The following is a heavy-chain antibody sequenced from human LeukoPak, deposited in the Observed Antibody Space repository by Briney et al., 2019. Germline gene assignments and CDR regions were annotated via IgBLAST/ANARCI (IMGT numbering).Heavy chain of an antibody. J-gene: IGHJ4*02. CDR3: AKDLGTVTTVTTYFDY. V-gene: IGHV3-30*02. CDR2: IRYDGSNK. CDR1: GFTFSSYG. Sequence: GGSLRLSCAASGFTFSSYGIHWVRQAPGKGLEWVAFIRYDGSNKYYADSVKGRFTISRDDSKNTLYLQMNSLRAEDTAVYYCAKDLGTVTTVTTYFDYWGQGTLVTVSS. D-gene: IGHD4-17*01.